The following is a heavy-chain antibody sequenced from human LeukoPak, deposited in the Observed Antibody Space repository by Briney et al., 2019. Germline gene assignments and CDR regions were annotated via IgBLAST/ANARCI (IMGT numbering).Heavy chain of an antibody. CDR2: ISSSGGST. CDR3: AKGIHYYDSSGSGTFDI. V-gene: IGHV3-23*01. J-gene: IGHJ3*02. Sequence: PGGSLRLSCAASGFTFSSYAMSWVRQAPGKGLEWVSAISSSGGSTYYAGSVKGRFTISRDNSKNTVDLQMNSLRAEDTAVYYCAKGIHYYDSSGSGTFDIWGQGTMVTVSS. CDR1: GFTFSSYA. D-gene: IGHD3-22*01.